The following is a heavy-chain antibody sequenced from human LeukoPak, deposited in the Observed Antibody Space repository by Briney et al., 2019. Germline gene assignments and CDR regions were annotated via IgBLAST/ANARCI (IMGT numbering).Heavy chain of an antibody. V-gene: IGHV4-59*01. D-gene: IGHD3-22*01. J-gene: IGHJ4*02. CDR2: IYYSGST. Sequence: SETLSLTCTVSGGSINSYYWSWIRQPPGKELEWIGDIYYSGSTNYSPSLKSRVTISVDSSKNQFSLKLNSVTAADTAAYFCARSHYDSSGYYYFFDYWGQGTPVTVSS. CDR1: GGSINSYY. CDR3: ARSHYDSSGYYYFFDY.